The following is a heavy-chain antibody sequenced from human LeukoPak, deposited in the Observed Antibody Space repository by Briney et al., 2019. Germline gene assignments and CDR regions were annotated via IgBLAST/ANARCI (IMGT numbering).Heavy chain of an antibody. V-gene: IGHV1-69*05. CDR3: SRGYSGNFFGFDL. J-gene: IGHJ4*02. Sequence: SVKVSCKPSGGTFNYAISWVRQAPGQGPEWMGGILPVLGTPHYAQKFQGRLTVTTDEVAATAYMELSSLRSEDTAVYYCSRGYSGNFFGFDLWGQGTLVTVSS. CDR2: ILPVLGTP. D-gene: IGHD1-26*01. CDR1: GGTFNYA.